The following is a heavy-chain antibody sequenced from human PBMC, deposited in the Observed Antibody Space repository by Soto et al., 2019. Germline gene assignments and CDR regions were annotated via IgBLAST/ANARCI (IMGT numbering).Heavy chain of an antibody. CDR3: TRRYDWMDYYFEP. D-gene: IGHD1-20*01. CDR2: SYYSGTS. Sequence: SETLSLTCTVSSGSIRVQSYYWTWIRQTPGKGLEWVGSSYYSGTSYFNPALKGRVTISVDTSTNQSSLRLTSVTAADTAVYYWTRRYDWMDYYFEPWGQGTLVT. V-gene: IGHV4-39*01. CDR1: SGSIRVQSYY. J-gene: IGHJ5*02.